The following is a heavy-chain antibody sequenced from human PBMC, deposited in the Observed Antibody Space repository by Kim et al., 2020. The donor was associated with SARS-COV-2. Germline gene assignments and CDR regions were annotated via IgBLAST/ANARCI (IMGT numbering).Heavy chain of an antibody. V-gene: IGHV4-39*01. J-gene: IGHJ4*03. CDR3: ARQSFRRDPSDF. CDR2: IYYNGSP. D-gene: IGHD3-3*02. CDR1: DGSISISSYY. Sequence: SETLSLTCTVSDGSISISSYYWGWIRQPPGKGLEWIGSIYYNGSPYYNPSLRSRITMSVDRSKNQFSLNLRSMTAADTAVYYCARQSFRRDPSDFWGQGT.